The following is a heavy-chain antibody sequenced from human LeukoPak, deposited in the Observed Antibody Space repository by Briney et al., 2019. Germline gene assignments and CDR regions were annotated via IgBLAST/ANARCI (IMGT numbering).Heavy chain of an antibody. CDR2: VSYSGTRK. J-gene: IGHJ4*02. V-gene: IGHV3-30*04. CDR3: ARDSRPLYVIDY. CDR1: GFSFSTTA. D-gene: IGHD6-6*01. Sequence: PGGSLRLSCVVSGFSFSTTALHWVRQAPGKGLEWLAVVSYSGTRKHYAGSVQGRFSISRDNSNNTLFLHMNSLTPEDTAVYYCARDSRPLYVIDYWGQGALVVVSS.